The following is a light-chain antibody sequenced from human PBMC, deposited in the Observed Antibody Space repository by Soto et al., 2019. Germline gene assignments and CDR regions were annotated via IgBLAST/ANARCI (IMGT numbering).Light chain of an antibody. J-gene: IGKJ1*01. CDR1: QSVTSSY. CDR2: GAS. CDR3: QQYGSSPKT. Sequence: EIVLTQSPDTLYLSPVERATLCWRASQSVTSSYLAWYQQKPGQAPRLLIYGASSRATGIPDRFSGSGSGTDFTLTISRLEPEDFAVYYCQQYGSSPKTFGQGTKVDIK. V-gene: IGKV3-20*01.